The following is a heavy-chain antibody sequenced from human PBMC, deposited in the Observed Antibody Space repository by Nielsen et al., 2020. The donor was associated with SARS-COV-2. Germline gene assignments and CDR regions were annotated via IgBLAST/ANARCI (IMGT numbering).Heavy chain of an antibody. CDR3: AKGGGDSGAYSSSWYGIYYYYYMDV. CDR2: IKQDGSEK. V-gene: IGHV3-7*03. Sequence: VRQAPGKGLEWVANIKQDGSEKYYVDSVKGRFTISRDNSKNTLYLQMNSLRAEDTAVYYCAKGGGDSGAYSSSWYGIYYYYYMDVWGKGTTVTVSS. J-gene: IGHJ6*03. D-gene: IGHD6-13*01.